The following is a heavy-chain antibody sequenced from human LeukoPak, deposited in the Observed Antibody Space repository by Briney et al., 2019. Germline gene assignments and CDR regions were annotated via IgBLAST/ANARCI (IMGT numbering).Heavy chain of an antibody. V-gene: IGHV1-8*01. Sequence: ASVRVSCKASGYTFTSSDVNWVRQATGQGREWMGWMNPNTGNTGYAQKFQGRVSMTRNTSISTAYMELSRLRSEDTAVYYCAREVDDYGFMDYWGQGTLVTVSS. CDR1: GYTFTSSD. D-gene: IGHD4-17*01. CDR3: AREVDDYGFMDY. J-gene: IGHJ4*02. CDR2: MNPNTGNT.